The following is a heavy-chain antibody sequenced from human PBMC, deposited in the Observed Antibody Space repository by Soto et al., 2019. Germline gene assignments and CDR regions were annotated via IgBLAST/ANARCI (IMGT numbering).Heavy chain of an antibody. Sequence: SGPTLVNPTHTLTLTCTFSRFPVTPSGVGVGWVRQPPGKALEWLALIYWDDDQRHSPSLNSRLTITKDTSKNQMVLTMTNMDPVDTATYYCARRREGHNDFDYWGQGTLVTVSS. CDR2: IYWDDDQ. V-gene: IGHV2-5*02. CDR3: ARRREGHNDFDY. J-gene: IGHJ4*02. CDR1: RFPVTPSGVG.